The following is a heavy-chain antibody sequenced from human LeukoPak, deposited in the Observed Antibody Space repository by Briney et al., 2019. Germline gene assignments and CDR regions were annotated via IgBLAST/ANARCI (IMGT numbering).Heavy chain of an antibody. CDR1: GFSLNTRGVH. D-gene: IGHD3-16*01. J-gene: IGHJ3*02. CDR2: IYWDDDK. CDR3: ARPYVWGSCGRGDDLDI. V-gene: IGHV2-5*02. Sequence: SGPTLVKPTQTLTLTCTFSGFSLNTRGVHVGWIRQPPGKALEWLALIYWDDDKRYSPSLKSRLTITKDTSKNQVVLTMTNMDPVDTATYYCARPYVWGSCGRGDDLDIWGQGTMVTVSS.